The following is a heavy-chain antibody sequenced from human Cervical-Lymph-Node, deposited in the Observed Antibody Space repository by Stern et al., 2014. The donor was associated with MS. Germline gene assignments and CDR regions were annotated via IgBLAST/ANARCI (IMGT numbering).Heavy chain of an antibody. Sequence: EVHLVESGGGLVQPGGSLRLSCSASGFTFSSYAMHWVRQAPGKGLEYVSAISSNGGSTYYADAVKGRFTISRDNSKNTLYLQMSSLRAEDTAVYYCVKDNYGDYPSDYGMDVWGQGTTVTVSS. V-gene: IGHV3-64D*06. D-gene: IGHD4-17*01. CDR3: VKDNYGDYPSDYGMDV. CDR1: GFTFSSYA. J-gene: IGHJ6*02. CDR2: ISSNGGST.